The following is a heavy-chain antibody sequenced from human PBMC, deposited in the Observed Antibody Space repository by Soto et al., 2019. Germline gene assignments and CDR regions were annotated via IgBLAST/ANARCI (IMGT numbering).Heavy chain of an antibody. D-gene: IGHD3-16*01. J-gene: IGHJ3*02. V-gene: IGHV3-33*01. Sequence: PGESLKISCAASGFTFSSYGMHWVRQAPGKGLEWVAVMWYDETNKYYADSVEGRCTISRDNSKNTLYLQMNSLRAEDTAVYYCAREMSYVAFDIWGQGTMVTVSS. CDR3: AREMSYVAFDI. CDR2: MWYDETNK. CDR1: GFTFSSYG.